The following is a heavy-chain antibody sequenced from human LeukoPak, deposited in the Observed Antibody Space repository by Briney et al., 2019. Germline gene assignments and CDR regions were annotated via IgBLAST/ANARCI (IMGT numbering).Heavy chain of an antibody. D-gene: IGHD4-11*01. CDR2: MNPNSGNT. V-gene: IGHV1-8*02. Sequence: ASVKVSYKASGYTFTSYDINWVRQATGQGLEWLGWMNPNSGNTGYAQKFQGRVTMTRNTSISTAYMELSSLRSEDTAVYYCARGFMTPVTIVRFDPWGQGTLVTVSS. CDR1: GYTFTSYD. CDR3: ARGFMTPVTIVRFDP. J-gene: IGHJ5*02.